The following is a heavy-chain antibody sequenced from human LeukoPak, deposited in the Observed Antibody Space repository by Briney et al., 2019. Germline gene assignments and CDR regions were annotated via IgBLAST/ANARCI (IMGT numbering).Heavy chain of an antibody. Sequence: GASVKVSCKASGGTFSGYAISWVRQAPGQGLEWMGGIIPIFGTANYAQKFQGRVTITADKSTSTAYMELSSLRSEDTAVYYCARDLGRDTIFGVVSYYYYMDVWGKGTTVTVSS. CDR3: ARDLGRDTIFGVVSYYYYMDV. V-gene: IGHV1-69*06. CDR2: IIPIFGTA. CDR1: GGTFSGYA. D-gene: IGHD3-3*01. J-gene: IGHJ6*03.